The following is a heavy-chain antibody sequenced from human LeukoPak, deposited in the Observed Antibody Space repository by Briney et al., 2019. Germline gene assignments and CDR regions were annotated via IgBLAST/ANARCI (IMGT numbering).Heavy chain of an antibody. CDR3: ARPRAPVTRISSFDI. CDR2: IYYSGST. D-gene: IGHD4-17*01. CDR1: GGSISSSSYY. V-gene: IGHV4-39*07. J-gene: IGHJ3*02. Sequence: TSETLSLTCTVSGGSISSSSYYWGWIRQPPGKGLEWIGSIYYSGSTYYSPSLKSRVTISVDTSKNQFSLKLSSVTAADTAVYYCARPRAPVTRISSFDIWGQGTMVTVSS.